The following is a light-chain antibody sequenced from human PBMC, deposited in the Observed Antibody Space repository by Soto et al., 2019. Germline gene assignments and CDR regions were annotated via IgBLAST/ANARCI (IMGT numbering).Light chain of an antibody. CDR1: QSISRW. V-gene: IGKV1-5*01. J-gene: IGKJ1*01. CDR3: QQYSSHSG. CDR2: DAS. Sequence: DIEMTQSPSTLSASVGDRVTITCRASQSISRWLAWYHQKPGKAPKLLIYDASSLESGVPSRFSGSGSGTEFTLTISSLKPDDFATYYCQQYSSHSGFGHGTKVDIK.